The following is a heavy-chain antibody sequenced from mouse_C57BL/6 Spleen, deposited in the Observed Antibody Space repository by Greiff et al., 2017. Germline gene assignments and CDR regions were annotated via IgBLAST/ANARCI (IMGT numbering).Heavy chain of an antibody. Sequence: VQLQQSGPELVKPGASVKLSCKASGYTFTSYDINWVKQRPGQGLEWIGWIYPRDGSTKYNEKFKGKATLTVDTSSSTAYMELHSLTSEDSAVYFCARTVYYGSSTGYFDYWGQGTTLTVSS. J-gene: IGHJ2*01. V-gene: IGHV1-85*01. CDR1: GYTFTSYD. CDR2: IYPRDGST. CDR3: ARTVYYGSSTGYFDY. D-gene: IGHD1-1*01.